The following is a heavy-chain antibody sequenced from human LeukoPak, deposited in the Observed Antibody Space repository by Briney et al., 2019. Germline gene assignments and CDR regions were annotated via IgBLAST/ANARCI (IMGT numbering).Heavy chain of an antibody. CDR3: ARDRYYYDSSGYYGDAFDI. V-gene: IGHV4-59*01. J-gene: IGHJ3*02. CDR2: IYYSGST. CDR1: GGSLSSYY. D-gene: IGHD3-22*01. Sequence: PSETLSLTCTVSGGSLSSYYWSWLRQPPAKGLDGIGYIYYSGSTNYNPSLTSRVTIPLDTSKNRFSLKLSSVTAADTAVYYCARDRYYYDSSGYYGDAFDIWGQGTMVTVSS.